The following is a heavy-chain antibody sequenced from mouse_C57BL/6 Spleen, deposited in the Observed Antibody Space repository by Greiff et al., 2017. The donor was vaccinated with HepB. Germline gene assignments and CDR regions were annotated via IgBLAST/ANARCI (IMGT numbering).Heavy chain of an antibody. CDR1: GFTFSDYG. J-gene: IGHJ4*01. CDR2: ISSGSSTN. D-gene: IGHD1-1*01. Sequence: DVKLVESGGGLVKPGGSLKLSCAASGFTFSDYGMHWVRQAPEKGLEWVAYISSGSSTNYYADTVKGRFTISRDNAKNTLFLQMTSLRSEDTAMYYCARRLTTVVARGYAMDYWGQGTSVTVSS. V-gene: IGHV5-17*01. CDR3: ARRLTTVVARGYAMDY.